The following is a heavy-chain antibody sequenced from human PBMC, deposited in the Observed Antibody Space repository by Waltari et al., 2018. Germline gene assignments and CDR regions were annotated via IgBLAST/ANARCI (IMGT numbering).Heavy chain of an antibody. Sequence: VQLVQSGAEVKKPGESLRISCRDSGYGFDSDWIAWVRQGPGKGLEWMGHIYPGDSDTRYNPSFQGQVTISADKSVTTVYLQWSSLKTSDSGIYYCARRFMTGEGLTLNWLDPWGQGTLVTVSS. CDR1: GYGFDSDW. J-gene: IGHJ5*02. V-gene: IGHV5-51*01. CDR2: IYPGDSDT. CDR3: ARRFMTGEGLTLNWLDP. D-gene: IGHD3-16*01.